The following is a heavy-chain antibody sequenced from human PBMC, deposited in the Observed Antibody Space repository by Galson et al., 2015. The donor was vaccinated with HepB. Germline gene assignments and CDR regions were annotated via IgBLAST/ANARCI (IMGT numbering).Heavy chain of an antibody. Sequence: SLRLSCAASGFTFSSYGMHWVRQAPGKGLEWVAVIWYDGSNKYYADSVKGRFTISRDNSKNTLYLQMNSLRAEDTAVYYCARDQWEATLHFSFDYWGQGTLVTVSS. J-gene: IGHJ4*02. CDR2: IWYDGSNK. CDR1: GFTFSSYG. D-gene: IGHD1-26*01. V-gene: IGHV3-33*01. CDR3: ARDQWEATLHFSFDY.